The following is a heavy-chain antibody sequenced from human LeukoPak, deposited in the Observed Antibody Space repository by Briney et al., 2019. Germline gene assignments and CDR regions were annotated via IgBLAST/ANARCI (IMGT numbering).Heavy chain of an antibody. CDR1: GGSISSSSYY. V-gene: IGHV4-39*01. J-gene: IGHJ4*02. CDR2: IYYSGST. CDR3: ARHLYGSGLHRIDY. D-gene: IGHD6-19*01. Sequence: SETLSLTCTVSGGSISSSSYYWGWIRQPPGKGLEWIGSIYYSGSTYYNPSLKSRVTISVDTSKNQFSLKLSSVTAADTAVYYCARHLYGSGLHRIDYWGQGTLVSVSP.